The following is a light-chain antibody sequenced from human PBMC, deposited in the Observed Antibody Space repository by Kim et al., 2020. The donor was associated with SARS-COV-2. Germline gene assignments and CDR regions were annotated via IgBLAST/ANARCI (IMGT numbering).Light chain of an antibody. J-gene: IGKJ4*01. V-gene: IGKV3-11*01. CDR3: QQRSNWLT. Sequence: EVVLTQSPATLSLSPGQRATLSCRASQSVSTSLAWYQQQPGQAPKLLIYDASKRATGIPARFSGSGSGTDFTLTISSLQPEDFAVYFCQQRSNWLTFGGGTKVDIK. CDR1: QSVSTS. CDR2: DAS.